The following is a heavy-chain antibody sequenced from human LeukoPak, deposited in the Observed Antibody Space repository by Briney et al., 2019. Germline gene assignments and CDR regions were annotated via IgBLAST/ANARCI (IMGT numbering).Heavy chain of an antibody. D-gene: IGHD3-10*01. CDR3: ASRVSDYGSGSFESDAFDI. CDR2: INPNSGGT. Sequence: ASVKVSCKASGCTFTGYYMHWVRQAPGQGLEWMGWINPNSGGTNYAQKFQGRVTMTTDTSTSTAYMELRSLRSDDTAVYYCASRVSDYGSGSFESDAFDIWGQGTMVTVSS. J-gene: IGHJ3*02. CDR1: GCTFTGYY. V-gene: IGHV1-2*02.